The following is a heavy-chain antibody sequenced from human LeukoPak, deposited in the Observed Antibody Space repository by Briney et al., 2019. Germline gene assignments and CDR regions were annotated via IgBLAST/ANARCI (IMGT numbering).Heavy chain of an antibody. V-gene: IGHV3-30*04. D-gene: IGHD3-10*01. CDR1: GFTLKIYP. J-gene: IGHJ3*02. Sequence: GGSLRLSCAASGFTLKIYPMHWVRQAPGKGLEWLSVISHDGSDKNNADSVKGRFIISRDNSKNTLYLQLNSLRPEDTAMYCAREGVQPTVDAFDMCGLGTMVIVSS. CDR2: ISHDGSDK. CDR3: AREGVQPTVDAFDM.